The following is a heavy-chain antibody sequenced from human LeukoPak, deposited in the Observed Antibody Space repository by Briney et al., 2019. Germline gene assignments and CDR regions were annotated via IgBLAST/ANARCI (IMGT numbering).Heavy chain of an antibody. CDR2: INRSGST. Sequence: PSETLSLTCAVYGGSFSGYYWSWIRQPPGKGLEWIGEINRSGSTNYNPSLKSRVTISVDTSKNQFSLKLSSVTAADTAVYYCASTGLSSAADYWGQGTLVTVSS. CDR3: ASTGLSSAADY. J-gene: IGHJ4*02. CDR1: GGSFSGYY. D-gene: IGHD6-19*01. V-gene: IGHV4-34*01.